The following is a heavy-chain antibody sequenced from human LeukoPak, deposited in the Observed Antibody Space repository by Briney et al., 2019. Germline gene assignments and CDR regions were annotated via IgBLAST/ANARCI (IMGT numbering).Heavy chain of an antibody. J-gene: IGHJ3*01. CDR2: IGPIKGKSSATT. CDR1: GFTFTDAW. CDR3: TADYGGTHDALHV. Sequence: GSLRLSCPASGFTFTDAWMNWVRQAPGKGLEWVGRIGPIKGKSSATTDYAAPVKGRFTISRDDSKNTLYLQMNGLKTEDTALYYCTADYGGTHDALHVWGQGTMVTVSS. D-gene: IGHD4-23*01. V-gene: IGHV3-15*04.